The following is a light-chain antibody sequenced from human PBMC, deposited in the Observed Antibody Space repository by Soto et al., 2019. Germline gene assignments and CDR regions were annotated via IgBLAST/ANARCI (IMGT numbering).Light chain of an antibody. V-gene: IGLV2-14*01. Sequence: LTQPASVSGSPGQSITISCTGTSSDVGGYNYVSWYQQHPGKAPKLMIYDVSNRPSGVSNRFSGSKSGNTASLTISGLQTEDEADYYCSSYTSSSTYVFGTGTKVTVL. J-gene: IGLJ1*01. CDR1: SSDVGGYNY. CDR3: SSYTSSSTYV. CDR2: DVS.